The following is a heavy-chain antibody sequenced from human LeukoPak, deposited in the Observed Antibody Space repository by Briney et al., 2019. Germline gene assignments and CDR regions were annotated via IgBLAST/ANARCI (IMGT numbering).Heavy chain of an antibody. Sequence: GGSLRLSCAASGFTFSSYAMSWVRQAPGKGLEWVSAISGSGGSTYYADSVKGRFTISRDDSKNTLYLQMNSLRAEDTAVYYCAKESDYTYYYGMDVWGQGTTVTVSS. CDR2: ISGSGGST. CDR1: GFTFSSYA. J-gene: IGHJ6*02. CDR3: AKESDYTYYYGMDV. V-gene: IGHV3-23*01. D-gene: IGHD4-17*01.